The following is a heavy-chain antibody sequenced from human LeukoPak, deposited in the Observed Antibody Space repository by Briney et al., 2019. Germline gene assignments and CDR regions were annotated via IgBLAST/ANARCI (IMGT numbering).Heavy chain of an antibody. CDR1: GGSISSYY. J-gene: IGHJ2*01. V-gene: IGHV4-59*01. CDR2: IYDSGST. Sequence: SETLSLTCTVSGGSISSYYWSWIRQPPGKGLEWIGYIYDSGSTNYNPSLKSRVTISVDTSKNQFSLKLSSVTAADTAVYYCARLRSTYWYFDLWGRGTLVTVSS. CDR3: ARLRSTYWYFDL. D-gene: IGHD4-17*01.